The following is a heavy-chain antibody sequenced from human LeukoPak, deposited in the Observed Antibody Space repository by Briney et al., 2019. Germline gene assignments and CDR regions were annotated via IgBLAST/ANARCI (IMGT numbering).Heavy chain of an antibody. D-gene: IGHD3-3*01. Sequence: PGGSLRLSCAASGFTFSSYNMNWVRQAPGKGLEWVANIKEDGSEKYYVDSVKGRFTISRDNSKNTLYLQMNSLRAEDTAVYYCAKGYYDFWSGYYREYYYYMDVWGKGTTVTVSS. J-gene: IGHJ6*03. V-gene: IGHV3-7*01. CDR1: GFTFSSYN. CDR3: AKGYYDFWSGYYREYYYYMDV. CDR2: IKEDGSEK.